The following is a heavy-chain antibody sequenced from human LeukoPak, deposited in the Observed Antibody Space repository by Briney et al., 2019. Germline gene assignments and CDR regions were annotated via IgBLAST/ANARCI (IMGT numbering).Heavy chain of an antibody. V-gene: IGHV1-8*01. CDR3: ARGRWKYYYDSSGYYDY. D-gene: IGHD3-22*01. Sequence: GASVKVSCKASGYTFTSYDINWVRQATGQGLEWMGWMNPNSGNTGYAQKFQGRVTMTRNTSISTAYMELSSLRSEDTAVYYCARGRWKYYYDSSGYYDYWGQGTLVTVSS. J-gene: IGHJ4*02. CDR2: MNPNSGNT. CDR1: GYTFTSYD.